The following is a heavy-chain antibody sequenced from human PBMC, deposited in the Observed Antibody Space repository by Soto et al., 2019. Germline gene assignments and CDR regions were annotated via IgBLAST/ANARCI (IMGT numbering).Heavy chain of an antibody. CDR2: IIPILGIA. V-gene: IGHV1-69*02. CDR1: GGALNSYT. J-gene: IGHJ3*01. CDR3: ASTYDYWNGYPS. D-gene: IGHD3-3*01. Sequence: SVKVSCKASGGALNSYTISWVRQAPGQGLEWMGRIIPILGIANYAQKFQGRVTITADKSTSTAYMELSSLRSEDTAVYYCASTYDYWNGYPSWGQGTMVTVSS.